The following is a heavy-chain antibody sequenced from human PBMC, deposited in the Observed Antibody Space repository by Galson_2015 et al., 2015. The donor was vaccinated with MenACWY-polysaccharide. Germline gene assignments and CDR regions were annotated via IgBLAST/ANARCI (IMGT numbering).Heavy chain of an antibody. CDR2: IKFDGSEA. Sequence: SLRLSCAASGFALSGYWMSWIRQAPGKGLERVANIKFDGSEAVYVDSVKGRFTVSRDNARNALYLQMNSLRAEDTAVYYCVRDWYCSNVGCFSYGYWGPGTLVAVSS. CDR3: VRDWYCSNVGCFSYGY. J-gene: IGHJ4*02. D-gene: IGHD2-15*01. CDR1: GFALSGYW. V-gene: IGHV3-7*01.